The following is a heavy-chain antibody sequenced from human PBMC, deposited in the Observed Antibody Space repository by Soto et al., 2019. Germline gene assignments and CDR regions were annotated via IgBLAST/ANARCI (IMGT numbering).Heavy chain of an antibody. Sequence: PGESLKISCKGSGYSFTSYWIGWVRQMPGKGLEWMGIIYPGDSDTRYSPSFQGQVTISADKSISTAYLQWSSPKASDTAMYYCARVFSSSWYFQGNYGMDVWGQGTTVTVSS. D-gene: IGHD6-13*01. CDR1: GYSFTSYW. J-gene: IGHJ6*02. V-gene: IGHV5-51*01. CDR2: IYPGDSDT. CDR3: ARVFSSSWYFQGNYGMDV.